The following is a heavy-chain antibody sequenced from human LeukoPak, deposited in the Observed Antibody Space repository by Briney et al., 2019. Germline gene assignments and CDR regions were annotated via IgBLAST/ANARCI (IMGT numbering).Heavy chain of an antibody. V-gene: IGHV3-33*01. J-gene: IGHJ4*02. Sequence: GGSLRLSCAASGFTLSNYGMHWVRQAPGKGLEWVAAIWSDGSNEYYADSMKGRFTISRDNSKNTLYLQLNSLRAEDTAVYYCARGDGDYDYWGQGTLVTVSS. CDR1: GFTLSNYG. CDR2: IWSDGSNE. CDR3: ARGDGDYDY. D-gene: IGHD4-17*01.